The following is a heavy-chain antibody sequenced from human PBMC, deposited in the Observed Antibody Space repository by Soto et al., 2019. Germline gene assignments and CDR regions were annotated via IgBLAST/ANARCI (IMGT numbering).Heavy chain of an antibody. CDR3: ARVVEMATEGPFYGMDV. CDR2: IYYSGST. D-gene: IGHD5-12*01. V-gene: IGHV4-61*01. Sequence: SETLSLTCTVSGGSVSSGSSYWSWIRQPPGKGLEWIGYIYYSGSTNYNPSLKSRDTISVDTSKNQFSLKLSSVTAADTAVYYCARVVEMATEGPFYGMDVWGQGTTVTVSS. CDR1: GGSVSSGSSY. J-gene: IGHJ6*02.